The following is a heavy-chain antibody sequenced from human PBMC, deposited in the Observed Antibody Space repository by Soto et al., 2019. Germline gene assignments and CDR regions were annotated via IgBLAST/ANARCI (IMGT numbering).Heavy chain of an antibody. D-gene: IGHD1-1*01. Sequence: ETLSLTCAVYRGSFSGYYWSWIRQPPGKGLEWIGEINHSGSTNYNPSLKSRVTISVDTSKNQFSLKLSSVTAADTAVYYCARVERGTATTVVDAFDIWGPGTMVTVSS. CDR2: INHSGST. J-gene: IGHJ3*02. CDR1: RGSFSGYY. V-gene: IGHV4-34*01. CDR3: ARVERGTATTVVDAFDI.